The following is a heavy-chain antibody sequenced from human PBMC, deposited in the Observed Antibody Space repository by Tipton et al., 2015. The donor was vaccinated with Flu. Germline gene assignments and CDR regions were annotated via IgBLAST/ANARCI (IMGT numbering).Heavy chain of an antibody. CDR2: IHQAGTT. Sequence: TLSLTCSVSGDSIGSPYFWGWIRQPPGKGLEWIGNIHQAGTTYYNPSLMSRVTITVDRPKNHFSLRLSSVTAADTAVYYCARHTGDSVRGLIDYWGQGTLVTVSS. CDR1: GDSIGSPYF. CDR3: ARHTGDSVRGLIDY. J-gene: IGHJ4*02. V-gene: IGHV4-38-2*01. D-gene: IGHD3-10*02.